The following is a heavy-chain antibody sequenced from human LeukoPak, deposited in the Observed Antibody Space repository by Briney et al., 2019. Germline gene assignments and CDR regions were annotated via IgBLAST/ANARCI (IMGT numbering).Heavy chain of an antibody. J-gene: IGHJ3*02. V-gene: IGHV3-30*18. CDR3: AKVGFYDSSGYPGAFDI. Sequence: GGSLRLSCAASGFTFSSYGMHWVRQAPGKGLEWVAVISYDGSNKYYADSVKGRFTISRDNSKNTLYLQMNSLRAEDTAVYYCAKVGFYDSSGYPGAFDIWGQGTMVTVSS. D-gene: IGHD3-22*01. CDR1: GFTFSSYG. CDR2: ISYDGSNK.